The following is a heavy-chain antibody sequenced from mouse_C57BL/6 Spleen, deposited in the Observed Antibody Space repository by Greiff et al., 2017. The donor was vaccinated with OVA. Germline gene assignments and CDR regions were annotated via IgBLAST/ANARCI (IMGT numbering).Heavy chain of an antibody. D-gene: IGHD2-4*01. CDR3: ARLGEYDGFAY. Sequence: VQLQQSGAELVRPGASVKLSCKASGYTFTASYINWVKQRPGQGLEWIARIYPGSGNTYYNEKFKGKATLTAEKSSSTAYMQLSSLTSEDSAVYFCARLGEYDGFAYWGQGTLVTVSA. CDR1: GYTFTASY. V-gene: IGHV1-76*01. CDR2: IYPGSGNT. J-gene: IGHJ3*01.